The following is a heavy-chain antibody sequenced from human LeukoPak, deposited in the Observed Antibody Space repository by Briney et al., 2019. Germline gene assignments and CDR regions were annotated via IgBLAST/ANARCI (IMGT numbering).Heavy chain of an antibody. J-gene: IGHJ4*02. CDR3: ARGGTHCSGGSCYFGFDY. D-gene: IGHD2-15*01. Sequence: SETLSLTCTVSGGSISSYYWSWIRQPAGKGLEWIGRIYTSGSTNYNPSLKSRVTMSVDTSKNQFSLKLSSVTAADTAVYYCARGGTHCSGGSCYFGFDYWGQGTLDTVSS. CDR2: IYTSGST. V-gene: IGHV4-4*07. CDR1: GGSISSYY.